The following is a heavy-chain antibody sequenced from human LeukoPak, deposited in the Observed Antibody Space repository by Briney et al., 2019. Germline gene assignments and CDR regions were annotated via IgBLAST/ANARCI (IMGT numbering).Heavy chain of an antibody. CDR1: GGSFSDYY. D-gene: IGHD1-26*01. V-gene: IGHV4-34*01. CDR2: INHSGST. Sequence: PSETLSLTCAVYGGSFSDYYWSWIRQPPGKGLEWIGEINHSGSTNYKPSLKSRVTISVDTSKNLFSLRLTSVTAADTAVYYCASAATSGTYNFDSWGQGTLVTVSS. CDR3: ASAATSGTYNFDS. J-gene: IGHJ4*02.